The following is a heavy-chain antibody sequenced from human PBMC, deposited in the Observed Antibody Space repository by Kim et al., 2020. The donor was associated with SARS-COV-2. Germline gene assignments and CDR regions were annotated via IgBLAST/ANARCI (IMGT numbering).Heavy chain of an antibody. J-gene: IGHJ4*02. CDR3: TRAHNWSRDY. CDR2: IREDGSAK. CDR1: GFTFNNYW. D-gene: IGHD1-20*01. V-gene: IGHV3-7*03. Sequence: GGSLRLSCVASGFTFNNYWMSWVRQAPGKGLEWVANIREDGSAKSYVDSVKGRFTVSRDNAKNSLYLQMNSLRAEDTAMYYCTRAHNWSRDYWGQGTLVTVSS.